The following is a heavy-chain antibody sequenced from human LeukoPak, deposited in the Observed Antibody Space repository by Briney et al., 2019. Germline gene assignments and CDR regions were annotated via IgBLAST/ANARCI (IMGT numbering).Heavy chain of an antibody. CDR3: ARLESIAARPELGYFDY. CDR2: LYPGDSDT. J-gene: IGHJ4*02. CDR1: GYSFTSYW. D-gene: IGHD6-6*01. V-gene: IGHV5-51*01. Sequence: GESLKISCKGSGYSFTSYWIGWVRQMPGKGLEWMGILYPGDSDTRYSPSFQGQVTISADKSISTAYLQWSSLKASDTAMYYCARLESIAARPELGYFDYWGQGTLVTVSS.